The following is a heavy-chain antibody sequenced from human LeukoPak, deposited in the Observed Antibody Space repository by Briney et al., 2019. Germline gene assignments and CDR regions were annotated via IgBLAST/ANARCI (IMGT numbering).Heavy chain of an antibody. CDR2: IYTSGST. CDR3: ARDQWGYYGSGSYSARYYYYYMDV. CDR1: GGSISSGSYY. J-gene: IGHJ6*03. D-gene: IGHD3-10*01. V-gene: IGHV4-61*02. Sequence: SETLSLTCTVSGGSISSGSYYWSWIRQPAGKGLEWIGRIYTSGSTNYNPSLKSRVTISVDTSKNQFSLKLSSVTAADTAVYYCARDQWGYYGSGSYSARYYYYYMDVWGKGTTVTISS.